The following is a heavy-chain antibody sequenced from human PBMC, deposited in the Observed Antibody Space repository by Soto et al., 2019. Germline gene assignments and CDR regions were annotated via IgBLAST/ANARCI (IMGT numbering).Heavy chain of an antibody. J-gene: IGHJ4*02. D-gene: IGHD5-18*01. Sequence: QVQLVESGGGVVQPGRSLRLSCAASGFTFSSYGMHWVRQAPGKGLEWVAVIWYDGSNKYYADSVKGRFTISRDNSKNTLYLQMNSLRAEDTAVYYCASLLSDTAMATSSFDYWGQGTLVTVSS. CDR3: ASLLSDTAMATSSFDY. CDR2: IWYDGSNK. CDR1: GFTFSSYG. V-gene: IGHV3-33*01.